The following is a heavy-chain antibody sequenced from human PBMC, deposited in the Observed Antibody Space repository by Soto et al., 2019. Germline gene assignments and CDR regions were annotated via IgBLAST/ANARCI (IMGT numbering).Heavy chain of an antibody. Sequence: QITLKESGPTLVKPTQTLTLTCTFSGFSLGNSGVGVGWIRQPPGKALDWLALIYWDDDKRYSPSLKTRLTLTKDTSKNPVVLTMTNMDPVDTAIYYCAHVSFTYSHPAFNYWGQGTLVTVSS. CDR3: AHVSFTYSHPAFNY. CDR2: IYWDDDK. D-gene: IGHD6-13*01. J-gene: IGHJ4*02. CDR1: GFSLGNSGVG. V-gene: IGHV2-5*02.